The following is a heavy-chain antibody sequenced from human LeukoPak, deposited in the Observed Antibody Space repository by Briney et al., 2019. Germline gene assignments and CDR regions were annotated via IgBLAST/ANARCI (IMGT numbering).Heavy chain of an antibody. Sequence: GGSLRLSCAASGFTFSDYYMSWIRQAPGKGLEWVSYISSSGSTIYYADSVKGRFTISRDNAKNSLYLQMNSLRAEDTAVYYCARTSRDGYNTLDYWGQGTLVTVSS. CDR3: ARTSRDGYNTLDY. J-gene: IGHJ4*02. CDR2: ISSSGSTI. V-gene: IGHV3-11*01. CDR1: GFTFSDYY. D-gene: IGHD5-24*01.